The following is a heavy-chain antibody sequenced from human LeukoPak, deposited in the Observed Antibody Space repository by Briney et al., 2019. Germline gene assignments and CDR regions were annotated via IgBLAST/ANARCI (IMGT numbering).Heavy chain of an antibody. D-gene: IGHD6-6*01. CDR2: ISGSGTGT. CDR3: AKSYSRWSELDF. V-gene: IGHV3-23*01. J-gene: IGHJ4*02. Sequence: PGGSLTLSCAASGFTFSNYAMSWLRQAPGKGLEWVSTISGSGTGTYYADSVRGRFTISRDNSQNTLYLQINSLRAEDTAVYSCAKSYSRWSELDFWGQGTLVTVSS. CDR1: GFTFSNYA.